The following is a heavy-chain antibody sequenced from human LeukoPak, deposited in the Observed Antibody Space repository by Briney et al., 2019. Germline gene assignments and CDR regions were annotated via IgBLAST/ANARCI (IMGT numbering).Heavy chain of an antibody. V-gene: IGHV1-46*01. J-gene: IGHJ5*02. D-gene: IGHD5-24*01. CDR2: INPRGGST. CDR3: ARDGALADGYSPNSFDP. CDR1: GYSFTWYY. Sequence: ASVKVSCKASGYSFTWYYIHWVRQAPGQGLEWMGIINPRGGSTSYAQKFQGRVSMTRDTSTSTVYMQLSSLRSEDTAVYYCARDGALADGYSPNSFDPWGQGTLVTVSS.